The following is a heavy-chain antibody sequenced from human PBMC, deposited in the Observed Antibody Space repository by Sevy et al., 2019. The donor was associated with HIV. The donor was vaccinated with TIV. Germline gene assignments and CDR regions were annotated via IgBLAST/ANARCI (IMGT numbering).Heavy chain of an antibody. V-gene: IGHV1-24*01. J-gene: IGHJ4*02. CDR1: GYTLTELS. CDR2: FDPEDGET. D-gene: IGHD3-22*01. Sequence: ASVKVSCKVSGYTLTELSMHWVRQARGKGLEWMGGFDPEDGETIYAQKFQGRVTMTEDTSTDTAYMELSSLRSEDTAVYYCATAGLRDSSGYYYDYWGQGTLVTVSS. CDR3: ATAGLRDSSGYYYDY.